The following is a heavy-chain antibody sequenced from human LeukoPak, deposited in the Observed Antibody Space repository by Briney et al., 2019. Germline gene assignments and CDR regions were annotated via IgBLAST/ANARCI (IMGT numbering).Heavy chain of an antibody. V-gene: IGHV1-2*02. J-gene: IGHJ4*02. CDR2: INPNSGDR. Sequence: ASVKVSCEASGYTFTGHYMHWARQAPGQGLEWMGWINPNSGDRNSAQKFQGRVTMTRDTSISAVYMELSRLGPDDTAVYYCAREGWDQRDTAAFDRWGQGTPVTVSS. CDR1: GYTFTGHY. D-gene: IGHD6-19*01. CDR3: AREGWDQRDTAAFDR.